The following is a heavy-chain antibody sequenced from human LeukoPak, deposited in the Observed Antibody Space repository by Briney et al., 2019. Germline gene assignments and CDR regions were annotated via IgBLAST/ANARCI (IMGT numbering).Heavy chain of an antibody. Sequence: GGSLRLSCAASGFTVSSNYVSWVRQAPGKGLEWVSVIYSGGSTYYADSVKGRFTISRDNSKNTLYLQMNSLRVEDTAVYYCAGMGTATAGAQFDYWGQGTLVTVSS. CDR1: GFTVSSNY. CDR3: AGMGTATAGAQFDY. V-gene: IGHV3-53*01. J-gene: IGHJ4*02. CDR2: IYSGGST. D-gene: IGHD6-13*01.